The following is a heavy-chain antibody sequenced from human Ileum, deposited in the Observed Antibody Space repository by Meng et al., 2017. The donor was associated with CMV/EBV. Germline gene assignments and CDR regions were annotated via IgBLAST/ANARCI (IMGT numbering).Heavy chain of an antibody. CDR3: ARSYCSGTICVGWYFDL. Sequence: GTFTNYAVSWVRQAPGQGLEWMGGIIPNSPTPNYAQKFQGRVTITSDEYATTSYMYLSSLRSEDTAVYYCARSYCSGTICVGWYFDLWGRGTLVTVSS. D-gene: IGHD2-2*01. J-gene: IGHJ2*01. V-gene: IGHV1-69*01. CDR2: IIPNSPTP. CDR1: GTFTNYA.